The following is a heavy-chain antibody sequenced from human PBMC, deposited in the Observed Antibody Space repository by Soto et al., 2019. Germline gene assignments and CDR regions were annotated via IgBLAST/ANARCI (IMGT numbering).Heavy chain of an antibody. D-gene: IGHD5-18*01. J-gene: IGHJ4*02. V-gene: IGHV1-69*13. CDR3: ASGYSYGNPRFEY. CDR1: GGTFSSYA. Sequence: ASVKVSCKASGGTFSSYAISWVRQAPGQGLEWMGGIIPIFGTANYAQKFQDRVTITADESTSTAYMELSSLRSEDTAVYYCASGYSYGNPRFEYWGQGTLVTVSS. CDR2: IIPIFGTA.